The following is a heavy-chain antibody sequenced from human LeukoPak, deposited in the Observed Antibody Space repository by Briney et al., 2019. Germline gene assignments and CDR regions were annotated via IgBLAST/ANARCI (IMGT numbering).Heavy chain of an antibody. CDR2: ISYDGTNK. Sequence: GGSLRLSCATSGFTFKTYAIHWVRQTPGKGLEWVAVISYDGTNKYYADSVKGRFTISRDNSKNTLYLQMGSLRAEDTAVYYCARDWASSGYYYWKGYYYYMDVWGKGTTVTVSS. CDR3: ARDWASSGYYYWKGYYYYMDV. V-gene: IGHV3-30*14. CDR1: GFTFKTYA. D-gene: IGHD3-22*01. J-gene: IGHJ6*03.